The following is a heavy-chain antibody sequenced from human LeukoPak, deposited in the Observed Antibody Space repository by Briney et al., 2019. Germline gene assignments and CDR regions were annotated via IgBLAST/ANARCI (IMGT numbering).Heavy chain of an antibody. D-gene: IGHD6-19*01. CDR3: SRDSWYSSGWYMDY. CDR1: GFTFSDYY. V-gene: IGHV3-11*01. Sequence: PGGSLRLSCAASGFTFSDYYMSWIRQAPGKGLEWVSYISSSGSTIYYADSVKGRFTISRDNAKNSLYLQMNSLRAEDTAVYYCSRDSWYSSGWYMDYWGQGTLVTVSS. J-gene: IGHJ4*02. CDR2: ISSSGSTI.